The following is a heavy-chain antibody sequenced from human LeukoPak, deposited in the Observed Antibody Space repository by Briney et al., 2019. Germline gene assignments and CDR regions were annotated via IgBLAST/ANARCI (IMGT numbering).Heavy chain of an antibody. CDR1: GFTFSSYG. Sequence: PGGSLRLSCAASGFTFSSYGMHWVRQAPGKGLEWVAFIRYDGSNKYYADSVKGRFTISRDNSKNTLYLQMNSLRAEDTAVYYCARRDDYSNYCDYYWSQGILVTVSS. CDR2: IRYDGSNK. V-gene: IGHV3-30*02. CDR3: ARRDDYSNYCDYY. J-gene: IGHJ4*02. D-gene: IGHD4-11*01.